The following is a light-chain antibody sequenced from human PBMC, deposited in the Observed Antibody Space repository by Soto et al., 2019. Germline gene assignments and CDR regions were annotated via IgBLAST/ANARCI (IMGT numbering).Light chain of an antibody. CDR2: GAS. CDR3: QQYVGWT. J-gene: IGKJ1*01. V-gene: IGKV3-20*01. Sequence: EIVLTQSPGTLSLSPGERATLSCRASHSVGSSHLAWYQQKPGQAPSLLIYGASSSATGVPDRFSGSGSGTDFTLTISRLEPEDSAVYYCQQYVGWTFGQGTKVEIK. CDR1: HSVGSSH.